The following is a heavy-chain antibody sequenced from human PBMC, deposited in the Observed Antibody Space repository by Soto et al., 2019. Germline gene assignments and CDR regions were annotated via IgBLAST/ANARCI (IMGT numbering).Heavy chain of an antibody. CDR3: ATDCGYCSNVGWFDP. D-gene: IGHD2-2*03. J-gene: IGHJ5*02. CDR2: FDPEDGET. V-gene: IGHV1-24*01. Sequence: GASVKVSCKVSGYTLTELSMHWVRQAPGKGLEWMGGFDPEDGETTYAQKFQGRVTMTEDTSTDTAYMELSSLRSEDTAVYYCATDCGYCSNVGWFDPWGQGTLVTVSS. CDR1: GYTLTELS.